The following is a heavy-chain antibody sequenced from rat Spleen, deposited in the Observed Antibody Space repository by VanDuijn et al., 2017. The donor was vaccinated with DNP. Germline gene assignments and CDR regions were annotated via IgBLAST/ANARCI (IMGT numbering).Heavy chain of an antibody. CDR1: GFTFSSYW. CDR3: EKEDNSSPFGD. CDR2: INTDGGRT. J-gene: IGHJ2*01. D-gene: IGHD1-10*01. Sequence: EVQLVETGGGLVQPGRSLRLSCVGSGFTFSSYWMYWIRQAPGKGLEWIASINTDGGRTYYLDSVKGRFTISRDNVDNTVYLQMNSLRSEDTATYYCEKEDNSSPFGDWGQGVMVTVSS. V-gene: IGHV5-58*01.